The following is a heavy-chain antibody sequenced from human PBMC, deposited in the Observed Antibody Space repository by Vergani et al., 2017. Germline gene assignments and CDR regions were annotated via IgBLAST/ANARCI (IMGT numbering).Heavy chain of an antibody. D-gene: IGHD2-21*01. Sequence: EVQLVESGGGIVKPGGSLRLSCVASGFSFRNDWMNWVRRTPGKGLEWVGRIKSTFDRGTTDYAAAVKGRFTISRDDSKNTLFLQMNGLKTEDIGVYYCNTDPRYCGDGSCYWLRDHHYYGMDVWGQGTTVTVSS. CDR2: IKSTFDRGTT. CDR1: GFSFRNDW. J-gene: IGHJ6*02. V-gene: IGHV3-15*07. CDR3: NTDPRYCGDGSCYWLRDHHYYGMDV.